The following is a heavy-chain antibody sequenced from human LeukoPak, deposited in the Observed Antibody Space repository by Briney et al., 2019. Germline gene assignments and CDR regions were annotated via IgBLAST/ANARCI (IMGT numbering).Heavy chain of an antibody. CDR2: ISSGGSTI. CDR1: GFTFSDYY. Sequence: GGSLRLSCAVSGFTFSDYYMSWIRQAPGKGLEWVSFISSGGSTISHADSVKGRFTISRDNAENSLYLQMNSLRAEDTAVYYCARRATACSCFDYWGQGTLVTVSS. CDR3: ARRATACSCFDY. J-gene: IGHJ4*02. V-gene: IGHV3-11*01. D-gene: IGHD6-13*01.